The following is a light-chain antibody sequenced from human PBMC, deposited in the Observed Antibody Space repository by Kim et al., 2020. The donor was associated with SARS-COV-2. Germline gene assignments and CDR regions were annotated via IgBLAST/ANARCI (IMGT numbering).Light chain of an antibody. CDR3: QHNNIYSPWP. V-gene: IGKV1-5*01. CDR1: QSISSW. CDR2: DAS. J-gene: IGKJ1*01. Sequence: DIQMTQSPSTLSASVGDRVTITCRASQSISSWFAWYQQKPGKAPKLLIYDASSLESGVPSRFSGSGSGTEFTLTISSLQPDHFATYYCQHNNIYSPWPFGQGTKMGIK.